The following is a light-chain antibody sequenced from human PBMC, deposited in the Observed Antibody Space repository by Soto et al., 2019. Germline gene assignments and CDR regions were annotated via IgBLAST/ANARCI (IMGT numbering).Light chain of an antibody. CDR1: QTIRSNY. CDR2: GAS. CDR3: QQYGSSPWT. J-gene: IGKJ1*01. Sequence: EIVWTQCPGTLSLSPGERATLSCRASQTIRSNYLAWYQQRPGQAPRLLIYGASSRATDIPDRFSGSASGTDFTLTILRLEPEDFAVYYCQQYGSSPWTFGQGTKVDIK. V-gene: IGKV3-20*01.